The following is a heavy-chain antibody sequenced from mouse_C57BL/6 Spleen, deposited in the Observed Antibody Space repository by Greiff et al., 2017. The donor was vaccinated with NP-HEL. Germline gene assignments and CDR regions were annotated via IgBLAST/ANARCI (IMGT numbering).Heavy chain of an antibody. CDR3: ANSFAY. Sequence: EVMLVESGGGLVKPGGSLKLSCAASGFTFSDYGMHWVRQAPEKGLEWVAYISSGSSTIYYADTVKGRFTISRDNAKNTLFRQMTSLRSEDTAMYYCANSFAYWGQGTLVTVSA. CDR2: ISSGSSTI. J-gene: IGHJ3*01. CDR1: GFTFSDYG. V-gene: IGHV5-17*01.